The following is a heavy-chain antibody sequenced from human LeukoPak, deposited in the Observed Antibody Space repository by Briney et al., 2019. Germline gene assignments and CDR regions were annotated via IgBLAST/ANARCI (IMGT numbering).Heavy chain of an antibody. D-gene: IGHD3-3*01. CDR2: IVVGSGNT. Sequence: SVKVSCKASGFTFTTSAMQWVRQARGQRLEWIGWIVVGSGNTNYAQKFQERVTITRDMSTSTAYMELSSLRSEDTAVYYCAADSRRTYYDFWSGYWNAFDIWGQGTMVTVSS. CDR1: GFTFTTSA. V-gene: IGHV1-58*02. CDR3: AADSRRTYYDFWSGYWNAFDI. J-gene: IGHJ3*02.